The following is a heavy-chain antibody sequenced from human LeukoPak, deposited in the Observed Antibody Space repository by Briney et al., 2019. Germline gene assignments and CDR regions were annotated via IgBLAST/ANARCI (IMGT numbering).Heavy chain of an antibody. Sequence: PGGSLRLSCAASGFTFRNYVIHWVRQAPGKGLEWVAVTSSDLNVKLYADSVKGRFTISRDNSKNTLYLQMNSLRAEDTAVYYCAKDMGALDYWGQGTLVTVSS. J-gene: IGHJ4*02. D-gene: IGHD1-26*01. CDR1: GFTFRNYV. CDR2: TSSDLNVK. CDR3: AKDMGALDY. V-gene: IGHV3-30*18.